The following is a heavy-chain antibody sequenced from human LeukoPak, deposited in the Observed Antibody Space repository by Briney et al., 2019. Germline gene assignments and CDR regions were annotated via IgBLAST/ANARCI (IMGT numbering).Heavy chain of an antibody. V-gene: IGHV4-38-2*02. CDR3: ARDLRYTGSSSWYSFDP. D-gene: IGHD6-13*01. CDR2: IYHSGST. J-gene: IGHJ5*02. Sequence: SETLSLTCTVSGYSISSGYYWGWIRQPPGKGLEWIGSIYHSGSTYYNPSLKSRVTISVDTSKNQFSLKLSSVTAADTAVYYCARDLRYTGSSSWYSFDPWGQGTLVTVSS. CDR1: GYSISSGYY.